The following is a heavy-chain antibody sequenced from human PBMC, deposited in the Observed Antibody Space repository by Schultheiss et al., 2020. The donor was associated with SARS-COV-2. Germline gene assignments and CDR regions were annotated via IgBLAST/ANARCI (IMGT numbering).Heavy chain of an antibody. CDR2: ISSSSSYI. D-gene: IGHD3-10*01. CDR1: GFTFSSYS. J-gene: IGHJ4*02. Sequence: GSLRLSCAASGFTFSSYSMNWVRQAPGKGLEWVSSISSSSSYIYYADSVKGRFTISRDNAKNSLYLQMNSLRAEDTAVYYCARVIGLWFGERDWGQGTQVTVSS. V-gene: IGHV3-21*01. CDR3: ARVIGLWFGERD.